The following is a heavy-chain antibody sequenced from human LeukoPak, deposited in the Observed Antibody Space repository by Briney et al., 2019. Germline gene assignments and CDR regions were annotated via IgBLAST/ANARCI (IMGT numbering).Heavy chain of an antibody. CDR2: IHYTGST. Sequence: PSETLSLTCTASSGSISAYDWSWIRQPPGKRLEWIGFIHYTGSTNYNPSLKSRVTISVDTSKNQCSLKLNSVTAADTAVYFCARSSGGRYLIAYCSQGTLVTVSS. J-gene: IGHJ4*02. V-gene: IGHV4-59*01. D-gene: IGHD3-22*01. CDR3: ARSSGGRYLIAY. CDR1: SGSISAYD.